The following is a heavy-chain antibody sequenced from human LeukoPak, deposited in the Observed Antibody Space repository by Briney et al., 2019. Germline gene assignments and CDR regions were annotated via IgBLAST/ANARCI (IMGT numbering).Heavy chain of an antibody. CDR1: GFTVSSNY. Sequence: PGGSLRPSCAASGFTVSSNYMSWVRQAPGKGLGWVSVIYSGGSTYYADSVKGRFTISRDNSKNTLYLQMNSLRAEDTAVYYCARDVYDIQDYYYYGMDVWGKGTTVTVSS. CDR2: IYSGGST. CDR3: ARDVYDIQDYYYYGMDV. J-gene: IGHJ6*04. V-gene: IGHV3-53*01. D-gene: IGHD3-9*01.